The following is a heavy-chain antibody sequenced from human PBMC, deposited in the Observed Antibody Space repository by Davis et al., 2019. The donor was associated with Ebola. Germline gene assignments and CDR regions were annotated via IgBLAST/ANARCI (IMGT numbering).Heavy chain of an antibody. Sequence: ASVKVSCKASGYTFTSYGISWVRQAPGQGLEWMGWISAYNGNTNYAQKLQGRVTMTTDTSTSTAYMELRSLRSDDTAVYYCARDPYCSSTSCGAFDIWGQGTMVTVSS. D-gene: IGHD2-2*01. CDR2: ISAYNGNT. CDR3: ARDPYCSSTSCGAFDI. V-gene: IGHV1-18*01. J-gene: IGHJ3*02. CDR1: GYTFTSYG.